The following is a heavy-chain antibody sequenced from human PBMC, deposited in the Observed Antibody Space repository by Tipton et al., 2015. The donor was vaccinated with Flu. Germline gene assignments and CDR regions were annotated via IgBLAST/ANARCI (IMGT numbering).Heavy chain of an antibody. CDR2: IYHSGST. Sequence: TLSLTCSVSGASISSGGYYWSWIRQHPGKGLEWLGYIYHSGSTYYNPSLKSRVTISVDTSNNQFSLKLRSVTAADTAVYYCASDVDGYNGHDYWGQGALVTVSS. CDR1: GASISSGGYY. D-gene: IGHD5-24*01. V-gene: IGHV4-31*03. J-gene: IGHJ4*02. CDR3: ASDVDGYNGHDY.